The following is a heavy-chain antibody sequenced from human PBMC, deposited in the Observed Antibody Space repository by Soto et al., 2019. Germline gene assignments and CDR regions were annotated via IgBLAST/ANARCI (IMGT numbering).Heavy chain of an antibody. V-gene: IGHV3-23*01. CDR3: ARHPERIAEIGWFDP. J-gene: IGHJ5*02. D-gene: IGHD6-13*01. CDR2: ISGSGGST. CDR1: GFTFSNYA. Sequence: GGSLRLSCAASGFTFSNYAMSWVRQAPGKGLEWVSGISGSGGSTYYADSVKGRFTISRDNSKNTLYLQMNSLRAEDTAVYYCARHPERIAEIGWFDPWGQGTLVTVSS.